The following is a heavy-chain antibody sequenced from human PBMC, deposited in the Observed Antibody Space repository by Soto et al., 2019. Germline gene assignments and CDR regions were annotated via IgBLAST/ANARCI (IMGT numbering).Heavy chain of an antibody. D-gene: IGHD1-1*01. V-gene: IGHV4-4*02. CDR3: ARGPTSYYYYGMDV. J-gene: IGHJ6*02. Sequence: SETLSLTCAVSGGSISSSNWWSWVRQPPGKGLEWIGEIYHSGSTNYNPSLKSRVTISVDKSKNQFSLKLSSVTAADTAVYYCARGPTSYYYYGMDVWGQGTTVTVSS. CDR2: IYHSGST. CDR1: GGSISSSNW.